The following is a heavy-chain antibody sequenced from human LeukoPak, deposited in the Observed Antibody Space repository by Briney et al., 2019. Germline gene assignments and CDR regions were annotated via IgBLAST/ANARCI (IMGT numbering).Heavy chain of an antibody. Sequence: SEALSLTCTVSGVSISSSSYYWGWIRQPPGKGLEWIGSIYYSGSTYYNPSLKSRVTISVDTSKNQFSLKLSSVTAADTAVYYCARDSSGYYLDYWGQGTLVTVSS. J-gene: IGHJ4*02. CDR2: IYYSGST. D-gene: IGHD3-22*01. V-gene: IGHV4-39*01. CDR3: ARDSSGYYLDY. CDR1: GVSISSSSYY.